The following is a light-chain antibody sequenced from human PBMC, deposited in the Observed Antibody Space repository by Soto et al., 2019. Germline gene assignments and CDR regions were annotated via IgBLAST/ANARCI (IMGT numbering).Light chain of an antibody. V-gene: IGKV3-15*01. Sequence: EIVRTQSPATLSVSPGERATLSCRASQSVSSNLAWYQQKPGQAPRLLLYGASTRATGIPARFSGSGSGTEFPLTICSLQSEDFAVYYCQQYNKFPSLTFGGGTKVEIK. CDR3: QQYNKFPSLT. CDR1: QSVSSN. J-gene: IGKJ4*01. CDR2: GAS.